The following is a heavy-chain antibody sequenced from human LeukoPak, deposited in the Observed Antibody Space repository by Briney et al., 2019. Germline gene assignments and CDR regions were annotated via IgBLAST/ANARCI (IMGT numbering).Heavy chain of an antibody. CDR2: IRYDGSNK. CDR1: GSTFSSYG. D-gene: IGHD6-13*01. V-gene: IGHV3-30*02. CDR3: AKDSITGVSHPGWFDP. J-gene: IGHJ5*02. Sequence: GGSLRLSCAASGSTFSSYGMHWVRQAPGKGLEWVAFIRYDGSNKYYADSVKGRFTISRDNSKNTLYLQMNSLRAEDTAVYYCAKDSITGVSHPGWFDPWGQGTLVTVSS.